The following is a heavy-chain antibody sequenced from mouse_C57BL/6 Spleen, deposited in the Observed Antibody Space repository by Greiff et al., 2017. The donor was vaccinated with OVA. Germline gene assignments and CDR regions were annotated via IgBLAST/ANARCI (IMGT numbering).Heavy chain of an antibody. CDR1: GYTFTDYY. CDR2: INPKNGGT. V-gene: IGHV1-19*01. CDR3: SRCGAYGYFDV. Sequence: EVQLHQSGPVLVKPGASVKMSCKASGYTFTDYYLNWVQQSHGKSLEWLGVINPKNGGTSYNQKFKGKATLTVDKSSSTAYMELNSLTSDDSADYYCSRCGAYGYFDVWGTGTTVTVSA. J-gene: IGHJ1*03.